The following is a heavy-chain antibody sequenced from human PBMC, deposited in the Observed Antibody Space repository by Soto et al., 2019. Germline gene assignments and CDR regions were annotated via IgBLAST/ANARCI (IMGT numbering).Heavy chain of an antibody. Sequence: PGGSLRLSCAASGFTFSNYAMNWGRQAPGKGLEWVSAISGSGGSTFYADSVKGRFTISRDNSKNTLDLQMNSLRAEDTAVYYCATGGVGYYFYLDVWGKGTTVTVSS. J-gene: IGHJ6*03. CDR3: ATGGVGYYFYLDV. CDR1: GFTFSNYA. D-gene: IGHD1-26*01. CDR2: ISGSGGST. V-gene: IGHV3-23*01.